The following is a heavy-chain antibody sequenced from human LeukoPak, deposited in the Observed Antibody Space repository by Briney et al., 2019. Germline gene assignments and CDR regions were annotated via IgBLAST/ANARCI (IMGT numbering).Heavy chain of an antibody. J-gene: IGHJ5*02. V-gene: IGHV4-59*11. Sequence: ASETLSLTCTVSGGSISSHYWSWIRQPPGKGLEWIGYIYYSGSTNYNPSLKSRVTISVDTSKNQFSLKLSSVTAADTAVYYCARYTDYYGSGSYYNWFDPWGQGTLVTVSS. CDR2: IYYSGST. CDR1: GGSISSHY. D-gene: IGHD3-10*01. CDR3: ARYTDYYGSGSYYNWFDP.